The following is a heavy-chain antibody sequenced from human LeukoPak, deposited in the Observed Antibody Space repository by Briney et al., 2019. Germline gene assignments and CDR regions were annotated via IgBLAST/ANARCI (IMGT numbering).Heavy chain of an antibody. D-gene: IGHD5-12*01. CDR2: INPNSGGT. CDR3: ARMWLRQKGWFDP. V-gene: IGHV1-2*02. J-gene: IGHJ5*02. Sequence: ASVKVSCKASGYTFTGYYMHWVRQAPGQGLEWMGWINPNSGGTNYAQKFQGRVTMTRDTSISTAYMELSRLRSDDTAVYYCARMWLRQKGWFDPWGQGTLVTVSS. CDR1: GYTFTGYY.